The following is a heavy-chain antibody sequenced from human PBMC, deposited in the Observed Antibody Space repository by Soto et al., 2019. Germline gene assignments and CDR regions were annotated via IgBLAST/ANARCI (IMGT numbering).Heavy chain of an antibody. CDR1: GFIFSSYS. Sequence: GGSLRLSCEASGFIFSSYSMHWVRQAPGKGLVWVSRINDNGRRTNYADSVKGRFTISRDNAKNSLYLQMNSLRAEDTAVYYCASSPRGSYFDYWGQGTLVTVSS. CDR3: ASSPRGSYFDY. CDR2: INDNGRRT. V-gene: IGHV3-74*01. D-gene: IGHD1-26*01. J-gene: IGHJ4*02.